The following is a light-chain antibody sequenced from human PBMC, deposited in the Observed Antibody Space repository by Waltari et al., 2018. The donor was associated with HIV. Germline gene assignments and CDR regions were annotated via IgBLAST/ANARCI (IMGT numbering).Light chain of an antibody. V-gene: IGKV3-11*01. J-gene: IGKJ4*01. CDR2: DAI. Sequence: EIVLTQSPVTLSLSPGETATLSCRASQSVGSYLAWYQQKPGRAPRLLIYDAINRATGIPARFSGSGSGTDFTLTISSLEPEDFAVYYCQQRSDSPPSTFGGGTKVEI. CDR1: QSVGSY. CDR3: QQRSDSPPST.